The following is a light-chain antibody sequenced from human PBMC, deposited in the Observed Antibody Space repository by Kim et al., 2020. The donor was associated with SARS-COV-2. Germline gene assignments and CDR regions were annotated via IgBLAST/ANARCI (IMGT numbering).Light chain of an antibody. CDR3: QQSYNSPRT. V-gene: IGKV1-39*01. J-gene: IGKJ1*01. Sequence: ACIGDRVTITCRASQNINSLLNWYQKKSGTAPKLLIYGASSLQYGVPSRFSGSGSGTDFTLTISGLQLDDFATYYCQQSYNSPRTFGQGTKVDIK. CDR1: QNINSL. CDR2: GAS.